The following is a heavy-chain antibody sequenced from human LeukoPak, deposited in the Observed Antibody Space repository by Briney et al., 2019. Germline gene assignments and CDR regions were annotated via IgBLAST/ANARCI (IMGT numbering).Heavy chain of an antibody. J-gene: IGHJ4*02. CDR1: GFTFSSYS. D-gene: IGHD1-1*01. CDR3: AKDRAGTPWAD. Sequence: GVSLRLACAASGFTFSSYSMIWVRQAPGKGLEWLSTINPSGDTTYYADSVKGRFTISRDNSKTTVYHQMNSLGAEDTAVYYCAKDRAGTPWADWGQGTLVPVSS. CDR2: INPSGDTT. V-gene: IGHV3-23*01.